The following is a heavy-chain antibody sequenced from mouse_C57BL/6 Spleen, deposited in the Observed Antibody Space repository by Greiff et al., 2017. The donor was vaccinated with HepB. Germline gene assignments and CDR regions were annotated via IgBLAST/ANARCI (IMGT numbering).Heavy chain of an antibody. CDR2: ISDGGSYT. V-gene: IGHV5-4*01. Sequence: EVKLVESGGGLVKPGGSLKLSCAASGFTFSSYAMSWVRQTPEKRLEWVATISDGGSYTYYPDNVKGRFTISRDNAKNNLYLQMSHLKSEDTAMYYCARDPLYYGSSYRGYFDVWGTGTTVTVSS. CDR3: ARDPLYYGSSYRGYFDV. CDR1: GFTFSSYA. J-gene: IGHJ1*03. D-gene: IGHD1-1*01.